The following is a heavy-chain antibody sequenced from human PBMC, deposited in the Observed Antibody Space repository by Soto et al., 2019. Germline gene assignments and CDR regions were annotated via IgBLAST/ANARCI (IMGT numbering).Heavy chain of an antibody. Sequence: VGSLRLSCAASGFTFSSYWMHWVRQAPGKGLLWVSRINSDGSSTNYADSVKGRFTISRDNARNTLYLQMNSLRAEDTAVYYCARSYGSGRYYNPIDYWGQGTLVTVSS. CDR2: INSDGSST. V-gene: IGHV3-74*01. CDR3: ARSYGSGRYYNPIDY. D-gene: IGHD3-10*01. J-gene: IGHJ4*02. CDR1: GFTFSSYW.